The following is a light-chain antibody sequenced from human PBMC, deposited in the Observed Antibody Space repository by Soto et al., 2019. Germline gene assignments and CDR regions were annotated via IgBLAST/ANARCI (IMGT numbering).Light chain of an antibody. V-gene: IGLV2-14*01. CDR1: SSDIGNYNY. Sequence: QSALTQPASVSGSPGQSITISCTGTSSDIGNYNYVSWYQQHPGKAPKLMIYEVSNRPSGVSNRFSGSKSCNTASLTISGLQAEDEADYYCNSYTRSSTLVFGGGTKLTVL. CDR2: EVS. J-gene: IGLJ2*01. CDR3: NSYTRSSTLV.